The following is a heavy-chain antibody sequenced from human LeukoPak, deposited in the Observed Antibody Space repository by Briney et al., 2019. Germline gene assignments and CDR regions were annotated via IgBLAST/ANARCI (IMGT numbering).Heavy chain of an antibody. CDR2: IYPSDSDT. V-gene: IGHV5-51*01. J-gene: IGHJ5*02. CDR3: ARPWDYYASGSFVFDP. CDR1: GYTFTDFW. D-gene: IGHD3-10*01. Sequence: GESLKISCKGSGYTFTDFWIGWVRQMPGKGLEWMGIIYPSDSDTRYSPSFEGQVTISADKSISTAFLEWSSLKASDSAMYYCARPWDYYASGSFVFDPWGQGALVTVSS.